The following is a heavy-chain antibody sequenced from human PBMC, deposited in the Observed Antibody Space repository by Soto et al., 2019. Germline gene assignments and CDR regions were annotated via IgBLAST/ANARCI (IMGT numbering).Heavy chain of an antibody. Sequence: SETLSLTCTVSGGSISSYYWSWIRQPPGKGLEWIGYIYYSGSTNYNPSLKSRVTISVDTSKNQFSLKLSSVTAADTAVYYCARQNYDILTGYDYWGQGTLVTVSS. CDR3: ARQNYDILTGYDY. CDR2: IYYSGST. CDR1: GGSISSYY. J-gene: IGHJ4*02. D-gene: IGHD3-9*01. V-gene: IGHV4-59*01.